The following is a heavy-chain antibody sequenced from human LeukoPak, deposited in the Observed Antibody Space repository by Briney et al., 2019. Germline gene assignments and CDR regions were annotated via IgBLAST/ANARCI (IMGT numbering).Heavy chain of an antibody. V-gene: IGHV3-9*01. D-gene: IGHD1-26*01. Sequence: GGSLRLSCAASGFTFDDYAMHWVRQAPGKGLEWVSGINWNSNNIDYADSVKGRFTISRDNSKNTLYLQMNSLRAEDTAVYYCARDRGSYSPNWFDPWGQGTLVTVSS. CDR3: ARDRGSYSPNWFDP. J-gene: IGHJ5*02. CDR2: INWNSNNI. CDR1: GFTFDDYA.